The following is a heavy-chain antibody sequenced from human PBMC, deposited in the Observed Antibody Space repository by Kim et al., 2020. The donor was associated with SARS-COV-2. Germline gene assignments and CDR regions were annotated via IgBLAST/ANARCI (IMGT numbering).Heavy chain of an antibody. CDR1: GGSISSSSYY. V-gene: IGHV4-39*01. CDR2: IYYSGST. Sequence: SETLSLTCTVSGGSISSSSYYWGWIRQPPVKGLEWIGSIYYSGSTYYNPSLKSRVTISVDTSKNQFSLKLSSVTAADTAVYYCARHLYGYCGGDCSRWGHNWFDPWGQGTLVSVSS. J-gene: IGHJ5*02. CDR3: ARHLYGYCGGDCSRWGHNWFDP. D-gene: IGHD2-21*02.